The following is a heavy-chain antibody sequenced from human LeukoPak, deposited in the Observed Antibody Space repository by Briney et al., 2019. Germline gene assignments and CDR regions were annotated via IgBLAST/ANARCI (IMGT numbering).Heavy chain of an antibody. CDR1: GFTFSSYS. J-gene: IGHJ3*02. Sequence: GGSLRLSCAASGFTFSSYSMNWVRQAPGKGLEYVSYISSGSGTIYYADSVKGRFTISRDNAKNSLYLQMNSLSAEDTAVYYCARDPEGYCSSTSCSTGAFDIWGQGTMVTVSS. D-gene: IGHD2-2*01. V-gene: IGHV3-48*04. CDR3: ARDPEGYCSSTSCSTGAFDI. CDR2: ISSGSGTI.